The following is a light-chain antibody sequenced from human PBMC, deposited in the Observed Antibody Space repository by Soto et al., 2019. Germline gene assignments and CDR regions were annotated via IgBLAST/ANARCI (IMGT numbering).Light chain of an antibody. Sequence: DIQMTQSPSSLSASVGDRVTITCRASQGISNYLAWYQQKPGKVPKLLIYGASTLQSGVPSRFSGGGSGTDFTLTIRSLQTEDVATYYCQKYNSAPRTFGQGTKVEIK. CDR1: QGISNY. V-gene: IGKV1-27*01. CDR2: GAS. CDR3: QKYNSAPRT. J-gene: IGKJ1*01.